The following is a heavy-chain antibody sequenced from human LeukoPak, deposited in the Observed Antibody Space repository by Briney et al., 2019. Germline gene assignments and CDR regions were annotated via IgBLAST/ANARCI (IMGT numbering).Heavy chain of an antibody. D-gene: IGHD2-2*01. V-gene: IGHV3-30*03. J-gene: IGHJ4*02. CDR2: ISYDGSNK. CDR3: ARVGVEYCSSTSCPAFFDY. CDR1: GFTFSSYG. Sequence: PGRSLRLSCAASGFTFSSYGMHWVRQAPGKGLEWVAVISYDGSNKYYADSVKGRFTISRDNSKNTLYLQMNSLRAEDTAVYYCARVGVEYCSSTSCPAFFDYWGQGTLVTVSS.